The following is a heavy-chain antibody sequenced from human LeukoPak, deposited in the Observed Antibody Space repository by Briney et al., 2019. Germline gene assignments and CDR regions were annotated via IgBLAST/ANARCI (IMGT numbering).Heavy chain of an antibody. CDR3: VKDLSGRYSFDY. J-gene: IGHJ4*02. CDR2: INDNGGRT. CDR1: GFTFSSYA. V-gene: IGHV3-64D*09. D-gene: IGHD1-26*01. Sequence: GVSLRLSRSASGFTFSSYAMHWVRQAPGKALEYVSGINDNGGRTHYGDSLKGRFTISRDNSKNTLYLQMSTLRAEDTAVYYCVKDLSGRYSFDYWGQGTLVTV.